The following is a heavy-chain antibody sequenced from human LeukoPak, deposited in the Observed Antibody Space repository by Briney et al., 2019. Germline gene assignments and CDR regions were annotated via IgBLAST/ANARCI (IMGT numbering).Heavy chain of an antibody. CDR1: GGSISSHF. D-gene: IGHD2-2*01. J-gene: IGHJ5*02. Sequence: PSGTLSLTCTVSGGSISSHFWTWIRQPPGKGLEWIGYIHYSGNTNYNPSLKRRVSISVDTSKSEFSLKLSSVTAEDTAVYYCARDFLECSRASCLNWFDPWGQGTLVTVSS. V-gene: IGHV4-59*11. CDR3: ARDFLECSRASCLNWFDP. CDR2: IHYSGNT.